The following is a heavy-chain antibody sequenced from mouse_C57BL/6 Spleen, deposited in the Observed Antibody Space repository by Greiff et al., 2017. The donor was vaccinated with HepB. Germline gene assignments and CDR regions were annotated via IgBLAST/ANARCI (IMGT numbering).Heavy chain of an antibody. V-gene: IGHV1-42*01. CDR2: INPSTGGT. J-gene: IGHJ4*01. D-gene: IGHD1-1*01. CDR1: GYSFTGYY. Sequence: EVQLQQSGPELVKPGASVKISCKASGYSFTGYYMNWVKQSPEKSLEWIGEINPSTGGTTYNQKFKAKATLTVDKSSSTAYMQLKSLTSEDSAVYYCARGGSSWYYAMDYWGQGTSVTVSS. CDR3: ARGGSSWYYAMDY.